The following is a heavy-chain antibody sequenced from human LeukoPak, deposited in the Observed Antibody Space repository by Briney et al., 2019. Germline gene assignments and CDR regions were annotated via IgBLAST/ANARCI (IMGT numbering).Heavy chain of an antibody. CDR3: AKDIKSNYDGLDY. CDR2: ISWNSGSI. J-gene: IGHJ4*02. V-gene: IGHV3-9*01. Sequence: PGGSLRLSCAASGFTFDDYVMHWVRQAPGKGLEWVSGISWNSGSIGYADSVKGRFTISRDNAKNSLYLQMNSLRAEDTALYYCAKDIKSNYDGLDYWGQGALVTVSS. D-gene: IGHD4-11*01. CDR1: GFTFDDYV.